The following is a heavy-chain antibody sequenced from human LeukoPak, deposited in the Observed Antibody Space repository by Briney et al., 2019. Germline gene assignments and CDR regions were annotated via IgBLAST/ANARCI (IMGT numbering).Heavy chain of an antibody. J-gene: IGHJ5*02. D-gene: IGHD1-26*01. CDR3: ARDLVGATAS. CDR2: FSDSDSTT. Sequence: GGSLRLSCTTSGFTFSNFAMSWVRQAPGKGLEWVSSFSDSDSTTYYAGSVKGRFTTSRDNAKNSLYLQMNSLRDEDTAVYYCARDLVGATASWGQGTLVTVSS. CDR1: GFTFSNFA. V-gene: IGHV3-23*01.